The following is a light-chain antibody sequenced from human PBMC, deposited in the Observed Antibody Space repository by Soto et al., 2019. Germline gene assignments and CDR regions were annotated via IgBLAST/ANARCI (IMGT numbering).Light chain of an antibody. CDR3: QQYNNWPS. V-gene: IGKV3-20*01. CDR2: GAS. J-gene: IGKJ1*01. Sequence: EIVLTQSPGILSLSPGERASLSCGASQSISSSFLAWYQQKPGQAPRLLIYGASSRATGIPDRFSGTGSETDFTLTISSLQSEDFAVYYCQQYNNWPSFGQGTKVDIK. CDR1: QSISSSF.